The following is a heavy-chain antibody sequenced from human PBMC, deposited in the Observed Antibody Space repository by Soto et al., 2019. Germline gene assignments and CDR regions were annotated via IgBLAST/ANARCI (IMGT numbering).Heavy chain of an antibody. Sequence: PGGSLRLSCVASGFTFSRYGMHWVRRAPGKGLEWVAVIWNDGSKQVYDDSVKGRFTISRDNSKNTLYLEMDSLRDEDTSVYYCARDDDYEANAIDLWGQGTLVTVSS. V-gene: IGHV3-33*01. CDR2: IWNDGSKQ. CDR3: ARDDDYEANAIDL. CDR1: GFTFSRYG. J-gene: IGHJ5*02. D-gene: IGHD4-17*01.